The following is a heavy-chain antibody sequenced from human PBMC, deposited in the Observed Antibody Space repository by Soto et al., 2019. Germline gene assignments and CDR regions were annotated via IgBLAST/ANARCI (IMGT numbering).Heavy chain of an antibody. CDR1: GFTFSHYA. V-gene: IGHV3-33*01. D-gene: IGHD3-22*01. Sequence: GGSLRLSCEVSGFTFSHYAMHWVRQAPGKGLEWVAVIWYDGSNKYYVGSVKGRFTISRDNSKNTLYVQMNSLRVEDTAVYYCAREIYDSSGYYAPFDYWGQGTLVTVSS. CDR3: AREIYDSSGYYAPFDY. CDR2: IWYDGSNK. J-gene: IGHJ4*02.